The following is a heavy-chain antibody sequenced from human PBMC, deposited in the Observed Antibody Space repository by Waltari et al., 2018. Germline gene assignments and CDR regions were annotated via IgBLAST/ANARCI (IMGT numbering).Heavy chain of an antibody. CDR2: IRYDGSNK. V-gene: IGHV3-30*02. Sequence: QVQLVESGGGVVQPGGSLRLSCAASGFTFSSYGMHWVRQAPGKGLEWVAFIRYDGSNKYYADSVKGRFTSSRDNSKNTLYLQMNSLRAEDTAVYYCAKAGCTSCYFYYYYYMDVWGKGTTVTISS. J-gene: IGHJ6*03. D-gene: IGHD2-2*01. CDR3: AKAGCTSCYFYYYYYMDV. CDR1: GFTFSSYG.